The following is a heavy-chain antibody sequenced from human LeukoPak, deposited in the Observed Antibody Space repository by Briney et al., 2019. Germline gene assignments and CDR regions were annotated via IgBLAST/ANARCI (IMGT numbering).Heavy chain of an antibody. CDR2: ISGSGGST. Sequence: PGCSLRLSCAASGFTFSSYAMSWVRQAPGKGLEWVSAISGSGGSTYYADSVKGRFTISRDNSKNTLYLQMNSLRAEDTAVYYCAKPGGVAAAGTLENWFDPWGQGTLVTVSS. V-gene: IGHV3-23*01. D-gene: IGHD6-13*01. CDR3: AKPGGVAAAGTLENWFDP. J-gene: IGHJ5*02. CDR1: GFTFSSYA.